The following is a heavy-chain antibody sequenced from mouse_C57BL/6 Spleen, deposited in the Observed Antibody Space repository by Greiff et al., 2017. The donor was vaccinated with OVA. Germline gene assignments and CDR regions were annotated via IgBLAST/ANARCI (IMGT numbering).Heavy chain of an antibody. CDR1: GYTFTDYY. D-gene: IGHD3-3*01. CDR3: AREGTKFDY. V-gene: IGHV1-76*01. J-gene: IGHJ2*01. Sequence: QVQLQQSGAELVRPGASVKLSCKASGYTFTDYYINWVKQRPGQGLEWIARIYPGSGNTYYNEKFKGKATLTAEKSSSTAYMQLSSLTSEDSAVYFCAREGTKFDYWGQGTTLTVSS. CDR2: IYPGSGNT.